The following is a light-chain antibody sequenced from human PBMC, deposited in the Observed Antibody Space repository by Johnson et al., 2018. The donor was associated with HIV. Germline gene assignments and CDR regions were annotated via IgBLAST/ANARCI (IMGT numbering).Light chain of an antibody. V-gene: IGLV1-51*01. Sequence: QAVLTQPPSVSAAPGQKVTISCSGSSSNIGSNYVSWYQQLPGTAPKLLIYDNTKRPSGIPDRFSGSKSGTSATLGITGLQTGDEADYYCGTWDSSLSAYVFGTGTKVTVL. CDR2: DNT. CDR3: GTWDSSLSAYV. CDR1: SSNIGSNY. J-gene: IGLJ1*01.